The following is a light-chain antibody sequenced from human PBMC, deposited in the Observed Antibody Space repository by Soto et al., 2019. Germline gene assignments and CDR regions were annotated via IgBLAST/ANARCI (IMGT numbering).Light chain of an antibody. CDR2: GAS. V-gene: IGKV3-15*01. Sequence: EIVMTQSPATLSVSPGERATLSCRASQSVRSNLAWYQQKRGQAPRLLIYGASTRATGIPARFSGSGSGTEFTLTISSLRSEDFAVYYCQQYNNWPSVTFGQGTKVEIK. J-gene: IGKJ1*01. CDR3: QQYNNWPSVT. CDR1: QSVRSN.